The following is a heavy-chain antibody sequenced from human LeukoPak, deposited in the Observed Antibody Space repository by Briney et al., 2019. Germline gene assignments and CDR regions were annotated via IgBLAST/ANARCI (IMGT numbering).Heavy chain of an antibody. CDR1: GFTFSSYW. D-gene: IGHD6-13*01. CDR3: ARARYSSRSGVVGY. V-gene: IGHV3-7*01. J-gene: IGHJ4*02. Sequence: GGSLRLSCAASGFTFSSYWMSWVRQAPGKGLEWVANIKQDGSEKYYVDSVKGRFTISRDNAKNSLYLQMNSLRAEDTAVYYCARARYSSRSGVVGYWGQGTLVTVSS. CDR2: IKQDGSEK.